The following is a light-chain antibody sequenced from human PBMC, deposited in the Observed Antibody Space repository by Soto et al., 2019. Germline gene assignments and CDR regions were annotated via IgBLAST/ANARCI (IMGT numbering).Light chain of an antibody. CDR2: LEGSGSY. CDR1: SGHSSYI. Sequence: QSVLTQSSSASASLGSSVKLTCTLSSGHSSYIIAWHQQQPGKAPRYLMKLEGSGSYNKGSGVPDRFSGSSSGADRYLTISNLQFEDEADYYCETWDSNSWVFGGGTKLTFL. J-gene: IGLJ3*02. V-gene: IGLV4-60*02. CDR3: ETWDSNSWV.